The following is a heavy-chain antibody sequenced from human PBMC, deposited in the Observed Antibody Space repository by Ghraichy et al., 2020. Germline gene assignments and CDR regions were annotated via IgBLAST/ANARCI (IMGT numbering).Heavy chain of an antibody. D-gene: IGHD6-19*01. CDR2: ISYDGSNK. V-gene: IGHV3-30*18. CDR1: GFTFSSYG. J-gene: IGHJ4*02. Sequence: GGSLRLSCAASGFTFSSYGMHWVRQAPGKGLEWVAVISYDGSNKYYADSVKGRFTISRDNSKNTLYLQMNSLRAEDTAVYYCAKVGDIAVAEHYFDYWGQGTLVTVSS. CDR3: AKVGDIAVAEHYFDY.